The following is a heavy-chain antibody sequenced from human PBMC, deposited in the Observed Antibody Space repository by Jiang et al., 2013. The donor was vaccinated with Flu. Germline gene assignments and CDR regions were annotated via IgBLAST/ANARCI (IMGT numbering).Heavy chain of an antibody. J-gene: IGHJ4*02. CDR2: IYYRGSP. CDR3: ARLYMTTVTSIDY. CDR1: GGSIDRSNYY. D-gene: IGHD4-17*01. V-gene: IGHV4-39*01. Sequence: SGPGLVKPSETLSLTCTVSGGSIDRSNYYWGWIRQPPGKTLEWIGSIYYRGSPYYNPSLESRVTISVDTSKNQFSLRLSSVTAADTAVYHCARLYMTTVTSIDYWGQGTLVTVSS.